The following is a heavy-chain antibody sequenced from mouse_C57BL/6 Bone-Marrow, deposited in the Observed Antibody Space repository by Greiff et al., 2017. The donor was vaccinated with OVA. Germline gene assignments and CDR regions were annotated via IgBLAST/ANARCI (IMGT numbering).Heavy chain of an antibody. Sequence: VQLQQSGAELVRPGASVKLSCTASGFNIKDDYMHWVKQRPEQGLEWIGWIDPENGDTEYASKFQGQATITADTSSNTAYLQLSSLTSEDTAVYYCTTGITTVVAFNYFDYWGQGTTLTVSS. CDR3: TTGITTVVAFNYFDY. CDR1: GFNIKDDY. J-gene: IGHJ2*01. V-gene: IGHV14-4*01. CDR2: IDPENGDT. D-gene: IGHD1-1*01.